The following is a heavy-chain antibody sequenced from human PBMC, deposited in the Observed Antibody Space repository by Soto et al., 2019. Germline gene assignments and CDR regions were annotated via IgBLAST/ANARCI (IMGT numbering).Heavy chain of an antibody. CDR3: ARLTLNYDFWSGYYNY. Sequence: GSLRLSCAASGFTFSSYAMSWVRQAPGKGLEWVSAISGSGGSTYYADSVKGRFTISRDNSKNTLYLQMNSLRAEDTAVYYCARLTLNYDFWSGYYNYWGQGTLVTVSS. J-gene: IGHJ4*02. CDR1: GFTFSSYA. D-gene: IGHD3-3*01. CDR2: ISGSGGST. V-gene: IGHV3-23*01.